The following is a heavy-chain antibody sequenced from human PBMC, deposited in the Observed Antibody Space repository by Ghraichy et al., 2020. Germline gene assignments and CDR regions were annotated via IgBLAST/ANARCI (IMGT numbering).Heavy chain of an antibody. CDR2: IYSGDST. CDR1: GFTVSSNY. J-gene: IGHJ6*02. Sequence: LSLTCAASGFTVSSNYMSWVRQAPGKGLEWVSVIYSGDSTYYAASVKGRFTISRDNSKNTMYLQMNSLSAADTAVYYCARDLGASWSYYSHVIDVWGHGTTV. V-gene: IGHV3-53*01. D-gene: IGHD6-13*01. CDR3: ARDLGASWSYYSHVIDV.